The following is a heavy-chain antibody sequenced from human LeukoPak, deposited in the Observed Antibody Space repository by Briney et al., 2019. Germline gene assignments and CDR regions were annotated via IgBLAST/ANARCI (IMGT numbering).Heavy chain of an antibody. Sequence: SATLSLTCAVYGGSFSGYYWSWIRQPPGKGLEWIGEINHSGSTNYNPSLKSRVTISVDTSKNQFSLKLSSVTAADTAVYYCARRGRILATIRLDYWSQGTLVTVSS. CDR1: GGSFSGYY. CDR3: ARRGRILATIRLDY. J-gene: IGHJ4*02. D-gene: IGHD5-12*01. V-gene: IGHV4-34*01. CDR2: INHSGST.